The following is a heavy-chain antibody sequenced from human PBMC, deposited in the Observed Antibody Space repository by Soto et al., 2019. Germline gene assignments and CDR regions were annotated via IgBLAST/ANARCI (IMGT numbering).Heavy chain of an antibody. CDR1: GGTFSSYA. J-gene: IGHJ4*02. D-gene: IGHD2-2*01. CDR2: TIPIFGTA. Sequence: GASVKVSCKASGGTFSSYAISWVRQAPGQGLEWMGGTIPIFGTANYAQKFQGRVTITADESTSTAYMEPSSLRSEDTAVYYCARDHCSSTSCHEAIDYWGQGTLVTVSS. CDR3: ARDHCSSTSCHEAIDY. V-gene: IGHV1-69*13.